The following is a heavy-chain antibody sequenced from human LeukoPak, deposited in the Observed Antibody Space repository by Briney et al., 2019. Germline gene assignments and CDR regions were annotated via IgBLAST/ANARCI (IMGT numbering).Heavy chain of an antibody. V-gene: IGHV4-30-4*01. Sequence: PSETLSLTCTVSGGSISSGDYYWSWIRQPPGKGLEWIVYIYYSGSTYYNPSLKSRVTISVDTSKNQFSLKLSSVTAADTAVYYCAREVVAALNWFDPWGQGTLVTVSS. CDR2: IYYSGST. J-gene: IGHJ5*02. CDR1: GGSISSGDYY. CDR3: AREVVAALNWFDP. D-gene: IGHD2-15*01.